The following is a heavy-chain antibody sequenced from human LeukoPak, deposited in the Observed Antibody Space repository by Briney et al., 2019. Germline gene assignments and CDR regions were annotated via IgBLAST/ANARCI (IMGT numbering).Heavy chain of an antibody. D-gene: IGHD3-9*01. CDR2: ISWNSVSI. J-gene: IGHJ3*02. V-gene: IGHV3-9*01. CDR3: AKDYDILTGLAMGAFDI. CDR1: GFTFDDYA. Sequence: GRSLRLSCAASGFTFDDYAMHWVRQAPGKGLEGVSGISWNSVSIGYADSVKGRFTISRNNAKNSLYLQMNSLRAEDTALYYCAKDYDILTGLAMGAFDIWGQGTMVTVSS.